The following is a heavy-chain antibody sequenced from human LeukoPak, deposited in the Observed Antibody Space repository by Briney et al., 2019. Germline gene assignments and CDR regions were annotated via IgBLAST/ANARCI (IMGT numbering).Heavy chain of an antibody. CDR2: IYYSGST. CDR3: ARLRGYSYGYEDY. V-gene: IGHV4-39*07. D-gene: IGHD5-18*01. CDR1: GGSISSYY. Sequence: PSETLSLTCTVSGGSISSYYWGWIRQPPGKGLEWIGSIYYSGSTYYNPSLKSRVTISVDTSKNQFSLKLSSVTAADTAVYYCARLRGYSYGYEDYWGQGTPVTVSS. J-gene: IGHJ4*02.